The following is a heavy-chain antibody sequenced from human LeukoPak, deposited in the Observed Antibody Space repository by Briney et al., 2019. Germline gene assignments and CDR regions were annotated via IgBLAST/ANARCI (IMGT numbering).Heavy chain of an antibody. Sequence: GGSLRLSCAASAFTFSTHTMNWFRQAPGEGLEWVSSISSSSYYIHYADSVKGRFTISRDNAKNSLFLQMNRLRAEDTAMYYCARVTGGSSWYGAADYWGQGTLSPPPQ. CDR2: ISSSSYYI. CDR1: AFTFSTHT. CDR3: ARVTGGSSWYGAADY. D-gene: IGHD6-13*01. V-gene: IGHV3-21*01. J-gene: IGHJ4*02.